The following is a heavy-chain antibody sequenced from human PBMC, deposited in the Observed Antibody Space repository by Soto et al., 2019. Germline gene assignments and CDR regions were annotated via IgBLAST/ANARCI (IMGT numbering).Heavy chain of an antibody. CDR1: GDSIISSDFY. J-gene: IGHJ5*02. D-gene: IGHD3-3*02. Sequence: SETLSLTCTVSGDSIISSDFYWGWVRQPPGKGLEWIGSIFYLGSSYYNPSLKSRVTMSVDTSKNQYSLRLRSVTAADTALYFCARHSLALRKNNWFDPWGQGIMVTVSS. V-gene: IGHV4-39*01. CDR2: IFYLGSS. CDR3: ARHSLALRKNNWFDP.